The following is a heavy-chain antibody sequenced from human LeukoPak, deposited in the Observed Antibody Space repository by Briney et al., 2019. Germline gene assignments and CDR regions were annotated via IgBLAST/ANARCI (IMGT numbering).Heavy chain of an antibody. D-gene: IGHD4-17*01. Sequence: NSGGSLRLSCAASGFTVSSNYMSWVRQAPGKGLEWVSSISSSGKYIYYADSVRGRFTISRDDAKNSLFLHMNSLRAEDTALYYCATWDDYGDYVAFRNWGQGTLVAVSS. J-gene: IGHJ4*02. CDR1: GFTVSSNY. CDR2: ISSSGKYI. V-gene: IGHV3-21*01. CDR3: ATWDDYGDYVAFRN.